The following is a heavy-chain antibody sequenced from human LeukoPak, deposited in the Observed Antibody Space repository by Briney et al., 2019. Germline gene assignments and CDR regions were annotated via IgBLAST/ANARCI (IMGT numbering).Heavy chain of an antibody. J-gene: IGHJ4*02. V-gene: IGHV4-34*01. D-gene: IGHD6-13*01. CDR3: ARILRAAAGDY. CDR1: GGSFSGYY. Sequence: SETLSLTCAVYGGSFSGYYWSWIRQPPGKGLEWIGSIYYSDNIYYNPSLKSRVTISVDTSKNQFSLKLSSVTAADTAVYYCARILRAAAGDYWGQGTLVTVSS. CDR2: IYYSDNI.